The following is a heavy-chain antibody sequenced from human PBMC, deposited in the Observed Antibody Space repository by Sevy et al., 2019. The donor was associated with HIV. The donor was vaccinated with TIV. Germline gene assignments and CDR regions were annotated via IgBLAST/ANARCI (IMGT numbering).Heavy chain of an antibody. Sequence: SETLSLTCTVSGGSISSGDYYWSWIRQAPGKGLEWIGYIYDSGSTYYNPSLKSRVTISVDTSKNQFSLKLSSVTAADTAVYYCARGRTYYYDSSGPDAFDIWGQGTMVTVSS. CDR3: ARGRTYYYDSSGPDAFDI. J-gene: IGHJ3*02. CDR1: GGSISSGDYY. CDR2: IYDSGST. V-gene: IGHV4-30-4*01. D-gene: IGHD3-22*01.